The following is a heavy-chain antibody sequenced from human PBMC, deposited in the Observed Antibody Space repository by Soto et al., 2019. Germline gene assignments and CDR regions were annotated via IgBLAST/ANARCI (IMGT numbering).Heavy chain of an antibody. V-gene: IGHV1-3*01. CDR2: INAGNGNT. Sequence: ASVKVSCKASGYTFTSYGISWVRQAPGQRPEWLGWINAGNGNTYYSEKFEGRVTFTRDTAATTVNMELTSLTSEDTAIYYCGRGQSGIGYSVEWFDPWGQGTLVTVSS. D-gene: IGHD2-15*01. J-gene: IGHJ5*02. CDR3: GRGQSGIGYSVEWFDP. CDR1: GYTFTSYG.